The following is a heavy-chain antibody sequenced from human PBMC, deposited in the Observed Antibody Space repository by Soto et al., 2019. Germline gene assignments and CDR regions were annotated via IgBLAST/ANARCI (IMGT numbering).Heavy chain of an antibody. D-gene: IGHD2-15*01. J-gene: IGHJ4*02. CDR2: IIPIFGTA. CDR3: ASTLGYCSGGSCYAYQYYDY. CDR1: GGTFSSYA. Sequence: ASVKVSCKASGGTFSSYAISWVRQAPGQGLEWMGGIIPIFGTANYAQKFQGRVTITADESTSTAYMELSSLRSEDTAVYYCASTLGYCSGGSCYAYQYYDYWGQGTLVTVSS. V-gene: IGHV1-69*13.